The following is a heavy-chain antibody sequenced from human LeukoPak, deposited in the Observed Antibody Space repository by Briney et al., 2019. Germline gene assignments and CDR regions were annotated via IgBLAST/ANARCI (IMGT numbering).Heavy chain of an antibody. CDR3: ARGCPPRCSSTSSYPHH. V-gene: IGHV3-48*02. D-gene: IGHD2-2*01. J-gene: IGHJ5*02. CDR2: ISSSTRRI. CDR1: GFNFSSSS. Sequence: GSLRLSCGASGFNFSSSSLNWGRQAPGKGLEWVSYISSSTRRIYYADSVKGRFTISRDSAKNSLYLQMDSLRDEDTAMYYCARGCPPRCSSTSSYPHHWGQGTLVTVSS.